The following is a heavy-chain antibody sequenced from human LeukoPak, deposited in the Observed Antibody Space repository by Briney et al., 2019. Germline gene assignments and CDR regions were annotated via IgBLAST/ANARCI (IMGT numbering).Heavy chain of an antibody. J-gene: IGHJ6*03. CDR1: GYTFTSYD. Sequence: GASVKVSCKASGYTFTSYDINWVRQATGQGPEWMGWMNPNSGNTGYAQKFQGRVTMTRNTSISTAYMELSSLRSEDTAVYYCARGQKWQLLHYYYYYMDVWGKGTTVTVSS. V-gene: IGHV1-8*01. CDR3: ARGQKWQLLHYYYYYMDV. D-gene: IGHD2-15*01. CDR2: MNPNSGNT.